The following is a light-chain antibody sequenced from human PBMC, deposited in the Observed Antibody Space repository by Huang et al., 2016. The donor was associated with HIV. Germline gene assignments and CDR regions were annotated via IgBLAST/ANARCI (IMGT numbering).Light chain of an antibody. J-gene: IGKJ4*01. CDR1: QSVRSD. CDR2: DAS. Sequence: EIVMTQSPSTLSVSPGERATLSCRASQSVRSDLAWYQQKPGQAPRLLIYDASTMATGIAARFSGSGSGTEFTLTISSLQSEDFAVYYCQQYNDWPLTFGGGTKVEIK. CDR3: QQYNDWPLT. V-gene: IGKV3-15*01.